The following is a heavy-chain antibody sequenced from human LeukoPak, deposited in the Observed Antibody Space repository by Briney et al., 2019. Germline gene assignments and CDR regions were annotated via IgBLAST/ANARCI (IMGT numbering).Heavy chain of an antibody. CDR1: RYTFTSYD. V-gene: IGHV1-8*01. CDR3: ARGDWRWLQSDY. CDR2: MNANSGNT. J-gene: IGHJ4*02. Sequence: ASVKVSCKTSRYTFTSYDINWVRQATGQGLEWMGWMNANSGNTGYAQKFQGRVTMTRNTSISTAYMALSSLRSEDTAVYYCARGDWRWLQSDYWGQGTLVPVS. D-gene: IGHD5-24*01.